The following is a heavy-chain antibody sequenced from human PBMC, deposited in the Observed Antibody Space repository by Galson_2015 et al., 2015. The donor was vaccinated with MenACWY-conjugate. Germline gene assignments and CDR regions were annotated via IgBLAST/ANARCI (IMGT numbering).Heavy chain of an antibody. CDR1: GFTFSNAW. CDR2: IKSKTHSGTP. Sequence: SLRLSCAASGFTFSNAWMTWVRQAPGKGLEWVGRIKSKTHSGTPDYAAPVNGRFTISRDDSRNTVYLEMNGLKAEDTGLYYRTTDYFGQYFFDSWGQGTPVTVSS. D-gene: IGHD2/OR15-2a*01. J-gene: IGHJ4*02. CDR3: TTDYFGQYFFDS. V-gene: IGHV3-15*01.